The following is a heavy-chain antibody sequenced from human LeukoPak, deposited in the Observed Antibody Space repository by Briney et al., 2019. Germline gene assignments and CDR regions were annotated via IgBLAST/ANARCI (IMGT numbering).Heavy chain of an antibody. CDR2: TYYRSKWSN. J-gene: IGHJ6*02. Sequence: SQTLSLTCAISGDSVSSNSAAWNGIRQSPSRGLEWLGRTYYRSKWSNDYAVSVKSRITINPDTSKNQVSLQLNSVTPEDTAVYYCARQYSSGWSYYYGLDVWGQGTTVTVSS. CDR3: ARQYSSGWSYYYGLDV. V-gene: IGHV6-1*01. CDR1: GDSVSSNSAA. D-gene: IGHD6-19*01.